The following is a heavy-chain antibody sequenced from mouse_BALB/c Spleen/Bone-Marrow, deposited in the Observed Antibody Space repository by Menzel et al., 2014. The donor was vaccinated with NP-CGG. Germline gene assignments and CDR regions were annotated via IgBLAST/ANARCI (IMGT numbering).Heavy chain of an antibody. Sequence: EVQLQQSGAELVKPGASVKLSSTASGFNIKDTYMHWVKQRPEQGLEWIGRIDPANGNTKYDPKFQGKATITADTSSNTAYLQLSSLTSEDTAVYYCATMITDWYFDVWGAGTTVTVSS. V-gene: IGHV14-3*02. CDR1: GFNIKDTY. J-gene: IGHJ1*01. CDR2: IDPANGNT. CDR3: ATMITDWYFDV. D-gene: IGHD2-4*01.